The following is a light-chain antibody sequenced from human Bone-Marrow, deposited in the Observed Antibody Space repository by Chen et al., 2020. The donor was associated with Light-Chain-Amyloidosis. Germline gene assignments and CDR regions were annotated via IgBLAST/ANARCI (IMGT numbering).Light chain of an antibody. J-gene: IGLJ3*02. CDR2: EDN. V-gene: IGLV6-57*02. Sequence: NFMLTQPHSVSESPGKTVTISCTGSSGSIASNYVQWYQQRPGSAPTTVIYEDNQRPSGVPDRFSGSIDSSSNSASLTISGRKTEDEADYYCQSYDSSNHEVFGGGTKLTVL. CDR3: QSYDSSNHEV. CDR1: SGSIASNY.